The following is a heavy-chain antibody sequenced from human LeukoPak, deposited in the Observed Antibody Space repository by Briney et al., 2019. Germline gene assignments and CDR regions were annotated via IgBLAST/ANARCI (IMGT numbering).Heavy chain of an antibody. Sequence: SETLSLTCTVSGGSISSGGYSWSWIRQPPGKGLEWIGYIYHSGSTYYNPSLKSRVTISVDRSKNQFSLKLSSVTAADTAVYYCARSGGGDSYSTGYYYYGMDVWGQGTTVTVSS. CDR3: ARSGGGDSYSTGYYYYGMDV. J-gene: IGHJ6*02. CDR2: IYHSGST. D-gene: IGHD2-21*01. CDR1: GGSISSGGYS. V-gene: IGHV4-30-2*01.